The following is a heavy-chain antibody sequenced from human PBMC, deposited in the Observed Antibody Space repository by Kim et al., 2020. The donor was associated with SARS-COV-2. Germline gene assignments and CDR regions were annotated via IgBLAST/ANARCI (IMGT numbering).Heavy chain of an antibody. V-gene: IGHV4-31*03. CDR3: ASGAAYCSSTSCYAFDI. CDR1: GGSISSGGYY. CDR2: IYYSGST. Sequence: SETLSLTCTVSGGSISSGGYYWSWIRQHPGKGLEWIGYIYYSGSTYYNPSLKSRVTISVDTSKNQFSLKLISVTAADTAVYYCASGAAYCSSTSCYAFDIWGQGTMVTVSS. D-gene: IGHD2-2*01. J-gene: IGHJ3*02.